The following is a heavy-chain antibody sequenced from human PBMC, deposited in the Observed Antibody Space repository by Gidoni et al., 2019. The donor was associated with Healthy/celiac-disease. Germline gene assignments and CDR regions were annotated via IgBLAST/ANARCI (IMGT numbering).Heavy chain of an antibody. CDR1: GFTFRSYA. V-gene: IGHV3-30*04. J-gene: IGHJ4*02. Sequence: QVQLVESGGGVVQPGRSLRLSCAASGFTFRSYAMHWVRQAPGKGLEWVAVTSYDGSNKYYEDSVKGRFTISRDNSKNTLYLQMNSLRGEDTAVYYCARDRYAETAYFDYWGQGTLVTVSS. D-gene: IGHD1-1*01. CDR3: ARDRYAETAYFDY. CDR2: TSYDGSNK.